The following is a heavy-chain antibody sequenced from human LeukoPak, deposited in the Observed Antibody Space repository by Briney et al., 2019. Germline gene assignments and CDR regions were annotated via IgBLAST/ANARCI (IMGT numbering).Heavy chain of an antibody. J-gene: IGHJ4*02. Sequence: GGSLRLSCTGSGFTFGDYAMSWFRQAPGKGLEWVGFIRSKAYGGTTEYAASVKGRFTISRDDSKSIAYLQMNSLKTEDTAVYYCTRDCVSGWYCFDYWGQGTLVTISS. CDR1: GFTFGDYA. CDR3: TRDCVSGWYCFDY. CDR2: IRSKAYGGTT. D-gene: IGHD6-19*01. V-gene: IGHV3-49*03.